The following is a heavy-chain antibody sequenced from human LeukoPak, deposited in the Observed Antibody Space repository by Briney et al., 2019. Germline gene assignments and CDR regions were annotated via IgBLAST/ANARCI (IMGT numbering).Heavy chain of an antibody. CDR1: GFSFSSYG. CDR2: IRYDGSNK. CDR3: AKVDSGIVATGSPYFDY. J-gene: IGHJ4*02. V-gene: IGHV3-30*02. Sequence: SGGSLRLSCAASGFSFSSYGMYWVRQAPGKGLEWVAFIRYDGSNKYYADSVKGRFTISRDNSKNTLYLQMNSLRVEDTAVYYCAKVDSGIVATGSPYFDYWGQGTLVTVSS. D-gene: IGHD6-13*01.